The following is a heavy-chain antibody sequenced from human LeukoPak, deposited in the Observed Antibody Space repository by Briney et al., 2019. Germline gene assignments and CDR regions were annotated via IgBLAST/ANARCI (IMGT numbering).Heavy chain of an antibody. V-gene: IGHV4-30-2*01. CDR3: ARGAAGYSYG. D-gene: IGHD5-18*01. Sequence: SQTLSLTCAVSGGSISSGGYSWSWIRQPSGKGLEWIGYIYYSGSTYSNPSLKSRVTILVDTSKNQFSLRLSSVTAVDTAVYYCARGAAGYSYGWGQGTLVTVSS. J-gene: IGHJ4*02. CDR2: IYYSGST. CDR1: GGSISSGGYS.